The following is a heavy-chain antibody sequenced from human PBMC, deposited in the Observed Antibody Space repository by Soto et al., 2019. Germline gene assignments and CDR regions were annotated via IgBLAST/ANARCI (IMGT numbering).Heavy chain of an antibody. V-gene: IGHV1-2*02. Sequence: ASVKVSCKASGYTFTGYYMHWVRQAPGQGLEWMGWINPNSGGTNYAQKFQGRVTMTRDTSISTAYMELSRLRSDDTAVYYCARDRWRRDYYDSSGYYSHDYGMDVWG. D-gene: IGHD3-22*01. CDR3: ARDRWRRDYYDSSGYYSHDYGMDV. CDR2: INPNSGGT. CDR1: GYTFTGYY. J-gene: IGHJ6*02.